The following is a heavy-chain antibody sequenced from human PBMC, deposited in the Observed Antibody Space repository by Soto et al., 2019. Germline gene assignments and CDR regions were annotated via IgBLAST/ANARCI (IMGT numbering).Heavy chain of an antibody. CDR1: GFTFSSCA. CDR2: ITDSGGNT. D-gene: IGHD3-10*01. CDR3: AKYHNLDD. V-gene: IGHV3-23*01. Sequence: EVQLLESGGGLVQPGGSLRLSCAASGFTFSSCAMSWVRQAPGKGLEWVSSITDSGGNTHYADSVKGRFTISRDNSKNTLYLQMGSLRAGDTVVYYCAKYHNLDDWGQGTLVTVSS. J-gene: IGHJ4*02.